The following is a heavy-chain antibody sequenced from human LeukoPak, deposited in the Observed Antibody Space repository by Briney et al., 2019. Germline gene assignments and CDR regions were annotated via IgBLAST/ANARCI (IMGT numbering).Heavy chain of an antibody. V-gene: IGHV4-59*02. J-gene: IGHJ4*01. CDR3: ASRKLGNDY. CDR1: GASVSDYY. Sequence: SETLSLTCTVSGASVSDYYWSWIRQSPGKGLEWIGYIYYTGSSSYNPSLRSRVTISADTSKNQFSLKLSSVTAADTAVYYCASRKLGNDYWGQGTLVTVSS. CDR2: IYYTGSS. D-gene: IGHD7-27*01.